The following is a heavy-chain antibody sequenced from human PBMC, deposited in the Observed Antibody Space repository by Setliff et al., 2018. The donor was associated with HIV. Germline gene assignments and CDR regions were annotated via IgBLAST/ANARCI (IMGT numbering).Heavy chain of an antibody. CDR1: GGSFRSSRYY. CDR3: ARPALGIGGGSRFDN. V-gene: IGHV4-39*01. Sequence: SETLALTCTVSGGSFRSSRYYWGWIRQPPGKGLEWIGNIHYGGFFWYSPSLKSRVTISVDTSKNQFSLKLSSVTAADTAVYYCARPALGIGGGSRFDNWGQGTRVTVSS. J-gene: IGHJ4*02. D-gene: IGHD2-8*02. CDR2: IHYGGFF.